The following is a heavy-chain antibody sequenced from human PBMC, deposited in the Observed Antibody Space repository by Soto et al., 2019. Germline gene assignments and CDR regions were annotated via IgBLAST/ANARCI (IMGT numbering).Heavy chain of an antibody. CDR3: ARDKITGLFDY. J-gene: IGHJ4*02. Sequence: PSEPLSLTCTVSGGSISSYYWILIRQPPGKGLEWIGYIYYSGSTNYNPSLKSRVTISVDTSKNQFSLKLTSVTAADTAVYYCARDKITGLFDYWGQGTLVTVSS. CDR1: GGSISSYY. V-gene: IGHV4-59*12. CDR2: IYYSGST. D-gene: IGHD2-8*02.